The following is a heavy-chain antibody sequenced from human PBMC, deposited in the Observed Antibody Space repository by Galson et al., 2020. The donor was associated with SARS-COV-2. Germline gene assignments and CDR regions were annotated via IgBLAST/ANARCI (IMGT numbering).Heavy chain of an antibody. CDR2: ISGHSENT. D-gene: IGHD2-21*01. CDR1: GFTFNSYA. CDR3: SNSWSYCGGDCYTYRFDY. V-gene: IGHV3-23*01. Sequence: GGSLRLSCAASGFTFNSYAMSWVRQAPGKGLEWVSAISGHSENTYYADSVKGRFTISRDNSKNTLSLQMHSLRAEDTAIYYCSNSWSYCGGDCYTYRFDYWGQGTLVTVSS. J-gene: IGHJ4*02.